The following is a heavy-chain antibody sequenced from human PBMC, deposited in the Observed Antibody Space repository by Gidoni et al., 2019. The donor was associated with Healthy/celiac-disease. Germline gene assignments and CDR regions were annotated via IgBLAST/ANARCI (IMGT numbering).Heavy chain of an antibody. CDR3: ARDPHGYYDSSGYPSLGY. CDR2: IIPIFGTA. J-gene: IGHJ4*02. D-gene: IGHD3-22*01. CDR1: GGTFSSYA. V-gene: IGHV1-69*01. Sequence: QVQLVQSGAEVKKPGSSVKVSCKASGGTFSSYAISWVRQAPGQGLEWMGGIIPIFGTANYAQKFQGRVTITADESTSTAYRELSSLRSEDTAVYYCARDPHGYYDSSGYPSLGYWGQGTLVTVSS.